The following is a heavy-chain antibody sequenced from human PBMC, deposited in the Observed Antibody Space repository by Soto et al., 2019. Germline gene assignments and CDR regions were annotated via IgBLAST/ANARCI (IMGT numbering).Heavy chain of an antibody. Sequence: PVGSLRLSCAASGFTFNSFGMHWFRQAPGKGLEWVAGISHDGSKKYYVDSVEGRFTISRDNSNNTLYLQMNSLRDEDTAVYYCARRDSGSDYWGQATLVTVSS. V-gene: IGHV3-30*03. J-gene: IGHJ4*02. CDR3: ARRDSGSDY. CDR1: GFTFNSFG. CDR2: ISHDGSKK. D-gene: IGHD2-21*01.